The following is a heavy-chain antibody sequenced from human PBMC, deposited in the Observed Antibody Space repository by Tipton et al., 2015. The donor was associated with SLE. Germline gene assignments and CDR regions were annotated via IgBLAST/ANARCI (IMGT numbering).Heavy chain of an antibody. Sequence: SLRLSCAASGFTFTSHAMSWVRQAPGKGLEWVAGISGSGDNTYYADSVRGRFTISRDNSKNTVYLQMNSLRAEDTAVYYCARDGGTYYYDSGAFDIWGQGTMVTVSS. J-gene: IGHJ3*02. CDR2: ISGSGDNT. D-gene: IGHD3-22*01. CDR1: GFTFTSHA. V-gene: IGHV3-23*01. CDR3: ARDGGTYYYDSGAFDI.